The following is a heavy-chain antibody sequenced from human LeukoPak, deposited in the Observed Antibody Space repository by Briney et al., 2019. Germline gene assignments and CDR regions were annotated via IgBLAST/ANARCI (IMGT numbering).Heavy chain of an antibody. CDR2: IYSGGST. CDR1: GFTFSSYE. V-gene: IGHV3-66*01. Sequence: GGSLRLSCAASGFTFSSYEMNWVRQAPGKGLEWVSVIYSGGSTYYADSVKGRFTISRDNSKNTLYLQMNSLRAEDTAVYYCARGVDLDYWGQGTLVTVSS. J-gene: IGHJ4*02. D-gene: IGHD3/OR15-3a*01. CDR3: ARGVDLDY.